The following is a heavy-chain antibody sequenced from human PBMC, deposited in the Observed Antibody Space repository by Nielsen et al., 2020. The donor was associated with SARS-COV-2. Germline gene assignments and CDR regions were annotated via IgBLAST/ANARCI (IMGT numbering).Heavy chain of an antibody. CDR1: GFTFSSYG. D-gene: IGHD2/OR15-2a*01. CDR3: ARDRSIYFYYGMDV. Sequence: GGSLRLSCAASGFTFSSYGMHWVRQAPGKGLEWVAAVSYDGNNQYYADSVKGRFTISRDNSMNTLYLRMNSLRAEDAAAYFCARDRSIYFYYGMDVWGQGTTVTVSS. CDR2: VSYDGNNQ. V-gene: IGHV3-30*03. J-gene: IGHJ6*02.